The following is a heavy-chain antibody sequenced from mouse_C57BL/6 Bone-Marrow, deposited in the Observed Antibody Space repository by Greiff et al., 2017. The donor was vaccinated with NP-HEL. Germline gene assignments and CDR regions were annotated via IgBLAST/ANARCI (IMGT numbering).Heavy chain of an antibody. V-gene: IGHV7-3*01. J-gene: IGHJ2*01. Sequence: DVMLVESGGGLVQPGGSLSLSCAASGFTFTDYYMSWVRQPPGKALEWLGFIRNKANGYTPEYSASVKGRFTISRDNSQSILYLQMNALRAEDSATYYCARLTGDFDDWGKGTTLTVSS. CDR1: GFTFTDYY. D-gene: IGHD4-1*01. CDR3: ARLTGDFDD. CDR2: IRNKANGYTP.